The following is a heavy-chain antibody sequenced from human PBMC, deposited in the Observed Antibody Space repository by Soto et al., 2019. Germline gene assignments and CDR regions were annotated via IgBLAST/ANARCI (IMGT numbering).Heavy chain of an antibody. J-gene: IGHJ4*02. D-gene: IGHD1-26*01. CDR3: ARGVTSGSFPPFDL. Sequence: SVKVSCKASGYTFSSYGINWVRQAPEQGLEWLGWVSPYDGYTNYAQILQGRVSMTTDTSTKTAYLELSSLRSDDTAVYYYARGVTSGSFPPFDLWGQGTLVTVSS. CDR2: VSPYDGYT. V-gene: IGHV1-18*01. CDR1: GYTFSSYG.